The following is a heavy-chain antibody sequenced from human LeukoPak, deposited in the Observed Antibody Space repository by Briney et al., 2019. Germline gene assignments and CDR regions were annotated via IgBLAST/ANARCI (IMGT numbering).Heavy chain of an antibody. J-gene: IGHJ4*02. V-gene: IGHV3-49*04. Sequence: GGSLRLSCTGSGFTFGDHAMSWVRQAPGKGLEWVGFIRSKAYGGTTEYAASVKGRFTISRDDSKSIAYLQMNSLKTEDTAVYYCTRDRYSSSPYYFDYWGQGTLVTVSS. CDR2: IRSKAYGGTT. CDR3: TRDRYSSSPYYFDY. D-gene: IGHD6-13*01. CDR1: GFTFGDHA.